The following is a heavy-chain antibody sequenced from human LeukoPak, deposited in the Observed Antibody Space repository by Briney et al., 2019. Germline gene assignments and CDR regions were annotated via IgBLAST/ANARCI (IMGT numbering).Heavy chain of an antibody. CDR3: AGGRTWITDS. V-gene: IGHV3-7*04. CDR2: IKQDGSEK. CDR1: GFTFSSYW. Sequence: TGGSLRLSCAASGFTFSSYWMTWVRQAPGKGLEWVANIKQDGSEKNYVDSVKGRFTISRDNAKNSLDLQMNSLRAEDTAVYYCAGGRTWITDSWGQGTLVTVSS. D-gene: IGHD2-2*03. J-gene: IGHJ4*02.